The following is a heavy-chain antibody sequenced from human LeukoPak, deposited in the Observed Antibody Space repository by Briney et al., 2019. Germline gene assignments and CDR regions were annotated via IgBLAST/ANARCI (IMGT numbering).Heavy chain of an antibody. J-gene: IGHJ4*02. CDR1: GYTFTSYY. Sequence: ASVKVSCKASGYTFTSYYMHWARQAPGQGLEWMGIINPSGGSTSYAQKFQGRVTMTRDMSTSTVYMELSSLRSEDTAVYYCARDRHYHRYYDGSGYPPPLDYWGQGTLVTVSS. D-gene: IGHD3-22*01. CDR2: INPSGGST. V-gene: IGHV1-46*01. CDR3: ARDRHYHRYYDGSGYPPPLDY.